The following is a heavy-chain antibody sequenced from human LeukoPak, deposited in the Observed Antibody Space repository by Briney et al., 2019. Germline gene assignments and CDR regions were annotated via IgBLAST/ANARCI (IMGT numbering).Heavy chain of an antibody. D-gene: IGHD3-22*01. CDR2: IYPGDSDT. V-gene: IGHV5-51*01. CDR1: GYSFTSYW. Sequence: GGSLKISCKGSGYSFTSYWIGWVRQMPGKGLEWMGIIYPGDSDTRYSPSLQGQVTISADKSISTAYLQWSSLKASDTAMYYRARPYDSSGLQFDYWGQGTLVTVSS. J-gene: IGHJ4*02. CDR3: ARPYDSSGLQFDY.